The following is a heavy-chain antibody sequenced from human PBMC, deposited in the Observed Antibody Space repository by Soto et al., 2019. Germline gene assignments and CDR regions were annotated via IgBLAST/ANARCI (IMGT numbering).Heavy chain of an antibody. Sequence: PGGSLRLSCAASGFTFSSYAMHWVRQAPGKGLEYVSAISSNGGSTYYANSVKGRFTISRDNSKNTLYLQMGSLRAEDMAVYYCARDLGYYDILTGYLPNWFDPWGQGTLVTVSS. CDR2: ISSNGGST. CDR1: GFTFSSYA. D-gene: IGHD3-9*01. CDR3: ARDLGYYDILTGYLPNWFDP. J-gene: IGHJ5*02. V-gene: IGHV3-64*01.